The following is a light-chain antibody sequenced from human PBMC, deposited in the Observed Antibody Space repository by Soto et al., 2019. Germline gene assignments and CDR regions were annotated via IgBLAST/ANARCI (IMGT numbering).Light chain of an antibody. CDR2: YAS. J-gene: IGKJ5*01. V-gene: IGKV3-11*01. CDR1: ESVGRH. Sequence: VVMQSPATLSVSPGERSTLSCRAIESVGRHLAWYQQKPCQAPRLLIYYASNRATGIPARFSGSGSGTDCTLTISSLAPEDFAVYYCQQRSNWPPTFGQGTRLEIK. CDR3: QQRSNWPPT.